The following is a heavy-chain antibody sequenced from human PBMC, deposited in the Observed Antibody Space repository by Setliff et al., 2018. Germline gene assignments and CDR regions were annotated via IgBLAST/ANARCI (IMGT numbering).Heavy chain of an antibody. CDR1: GYTFTRYY. D-gene: IGHD3-3*01. J-gene: IGHJ5*02. CDR3: ARGGIGFSEITIFGVALYWFDP. V-gene: IGHV1-46*01. CDR2: INPSGGST. Sequence: ASVKVSCKASGYTFTRYYMHWVRQAPGQGLEWMGIINPSGGSTSYAQKFQGRVTMTRDTSTSTVYMELSSLRSEDTAVYYCARGGIGFSEITIFGVALYWFDPWGQGTLGTV.